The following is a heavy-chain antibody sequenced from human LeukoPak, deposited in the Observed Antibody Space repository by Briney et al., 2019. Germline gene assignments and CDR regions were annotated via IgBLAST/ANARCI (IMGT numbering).Heavy chain of an antibody. Sequence: SETLSLTCTVSGGSISSYYWSWIRQPPGKGLEWIGYIYYSGSTNYNPSLKSRVTISVDTSKNQFSLKLSSVTAADTAVYYCARDGTMTGAFDIWGQGTMVTVSS. CDR2: IYYSGST. D-gene: IGHD3-22*01. V-gene: IGHV4-59*01. CDR3: ARDGTMTGAFDI. J-gene: IGHJ3*02. CDR1: GGSISSYY.